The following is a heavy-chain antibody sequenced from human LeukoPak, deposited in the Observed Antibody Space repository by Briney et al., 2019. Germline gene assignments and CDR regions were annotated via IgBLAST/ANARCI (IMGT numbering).Heavy chain of an antibody. V-gene: IGHV3-11*04. Sequence: GSLRLSCAASGFTFSDYYMSWIRQAPGKGLEWVSYISSSGSTIYYADSVKGRFTISRDNAKNSLYLQMNSLRGEDTAIYYCARGSTYYDSSGQVPFDYWGQGTLVTVSS. J-gene: IGHJ4*02. CDR1: GFTFSDYY. D-gene: IGHD3-22*01. CDR3: ARGSTYYDSSGQVPFDY. CDR2: ISSSGSTI.